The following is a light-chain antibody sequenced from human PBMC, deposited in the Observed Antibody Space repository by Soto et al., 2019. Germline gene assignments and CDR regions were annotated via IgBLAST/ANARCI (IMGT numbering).Light chain of an antibody. CDR3: QQRGSWPAT. Sequence: EILLTQSTDIVSLSPGERATLSCMASQSVNNFFAWYQQKPGQAPRLLIYDASYRAPGIPARFSGSGSGTDFTLTISSLEAEDSAVYYCQQRGSWPATFGPGTKVDIK. V-gene: IGKV3-11*01. J-gene: IGKJ3*01. CDR1: QSVNNF. CDR2: DAS.